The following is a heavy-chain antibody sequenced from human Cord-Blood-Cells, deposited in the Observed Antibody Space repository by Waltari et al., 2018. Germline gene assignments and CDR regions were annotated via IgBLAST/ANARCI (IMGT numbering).Heavy chain of an antibody. CDR2: IDYSGST. CDR1: GGSLRSPH. CDR3: ARGSIAVAGTGFDY. Sequence: QVQLQESGPGLVKPSVTLSLTCTVSGGSLRSPHWGWLRLPPGKGLEWIGYIDYSGSTNYNPSLKSRVTISVDTSKNQFSLKLSSVTAADTAVYYCARGSIAVAGTGFDYWGQGTLVTVSS. D-gene: IGHD6-19*01. J-gene: IGHJ4*02. V-gene: IGHV4-59*11.